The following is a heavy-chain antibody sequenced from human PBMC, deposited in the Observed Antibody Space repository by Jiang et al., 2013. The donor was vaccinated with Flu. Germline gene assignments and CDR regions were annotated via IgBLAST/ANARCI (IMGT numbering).Heavy chain of an antibody. V-gene: IGHV6-1*01. J-gene: IGHJ4*02. CDR3: ARGIGAAAGTFDY. Sequence: TYYRSKWYNDYAVSVRSRITINPDTSKNQFSLQLNSVTPEDTAVYYCARGIGAAAGTFDYWGQGTLVTVSS. CDR2: TYYRSKWYN. D-gene: IGHD6-13*01.